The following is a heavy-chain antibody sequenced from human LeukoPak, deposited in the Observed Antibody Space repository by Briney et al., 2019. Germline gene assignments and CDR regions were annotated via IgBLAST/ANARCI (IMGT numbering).Heavy chain of an antibody. Sequence: SVRVSCKASGGTFSSYAISWVRQAPGQGLEWMGGIIPIFGTANYAQKFQGRVTITADESTSTAYMELSSLRSEDTAVYYCARQSGELRTYFDYWGQGTLVTVSS. D-gene: IGHD1-26*01. J-gene: IGHJ4*02. CDR3: ARQSGELRTYFDY. CDR2: IIPIFGTA. V-gene: IGHV1-69*01. CDR1: GGTFSSYA.